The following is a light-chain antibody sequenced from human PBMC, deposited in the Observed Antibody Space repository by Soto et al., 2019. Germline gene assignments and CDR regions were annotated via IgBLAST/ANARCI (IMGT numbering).Light chain of an antibody. CDR3: QQYNTWPLS. CDR2: AAT. J-gene: IGKJ4*01. CDR1: QSIDDD. V-gene: IGKV3-15*01. Sequence: VMTQSPASVAVSPGDIATLSCRASQSIDDDLAWYQHRLGQAPRLLIFAATTMAPDVPARFSGSGSGTDFTLTVTSLQSEDCAVYYCQQYNTWPLSFGRGTKVAL.